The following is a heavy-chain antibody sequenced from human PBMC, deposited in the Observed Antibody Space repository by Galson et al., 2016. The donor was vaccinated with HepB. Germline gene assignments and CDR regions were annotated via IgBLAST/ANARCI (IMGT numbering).Heavy chain of an antibody. Sequence: SLRLSCAASGITFSDYSMNWVRQPPGKGLEWVAYLSSDGRTSYTAASLKGRFIISRDNGKNSLFLQMNSLRAEDTAVYYCAREATVTGVYYYGMDVWGQGTTVTVSS. CDR2: LSSDGRTS. CDR3: AREATVTGVYYYGMDV. V-gene: IGHV3-48*01. D-gene: IGHD4-17*01. CDR1: GITFSDYS. J-gene: IGHJ6*02.